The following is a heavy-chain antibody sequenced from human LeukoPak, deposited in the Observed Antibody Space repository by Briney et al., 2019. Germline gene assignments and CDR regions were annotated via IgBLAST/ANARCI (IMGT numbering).Heavy chain of an antibody. CDR2: FYYSGAT. Sequence: NPSETLSLTCTVSGGSITSSYWSWLRQPPGKGLQWIGYFYYSGATNYNPSLKSRATISVDTSKTQLSLKMTSMTAADTAVYYCARSNARDGYNFGYWGQGTLVTVSS. J-gene: IGHJ4*02. V-gene: IGHV4-59*08. D-gene: IGHD5-24*01. CDR1: GGSITSSY. CDR3: ARSNARDGYNFGY.